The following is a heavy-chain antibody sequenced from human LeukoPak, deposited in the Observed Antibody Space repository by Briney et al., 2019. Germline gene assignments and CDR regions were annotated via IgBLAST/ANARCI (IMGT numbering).Heavy chain of an antibody. V-gene: IGHV4-34*01. D-gene: IGHD5-12*01. CDR1: GGSFSGYY. Sequence: SETLSLTCAVYGGSFSGYYWSWIRQPPGKGLEWIGEINHSGSTNYNPSLKSRVTISVDTSKNQFSLKLSSVTAADTAVYYCARTEASDGMDVWGQGTTVTVSS. CDR3: ARTEASDGMDV. CDR2: INHSGST. J-gene: IGHJ6*02.